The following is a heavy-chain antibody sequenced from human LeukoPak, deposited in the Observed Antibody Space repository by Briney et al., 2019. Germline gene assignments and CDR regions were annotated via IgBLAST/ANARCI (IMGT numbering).Heavy chain of an antibody. Sequence: GASVKVSCKASGYTFTSYYMHWVRQAPGQGLEWMGIINPSGGSTSYAQKFQGRVTMTRDTSTSTVYMELSSLRSEDTAVYYCARAPWGSSTSGKGAWYFDLWGRGTLVTVPS. CDR1: GYTFTSYY. J-gene: IGHJ2*01. D-gene: IGHD2-2*01. CDR2: INPSGGST. CDR3: ARAPWGSSTSGKGAWYFDL. V-gene: IGHV1-46*01.